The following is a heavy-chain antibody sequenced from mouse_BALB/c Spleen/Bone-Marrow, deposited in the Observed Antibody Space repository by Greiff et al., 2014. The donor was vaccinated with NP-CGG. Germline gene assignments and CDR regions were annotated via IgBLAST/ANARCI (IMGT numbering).Heavy chain of an antibody. J-gene: IGHJ3*01. V-gene: IGHV14-3*02. D-gene: IGHD1-1*01. CDR1: GFNIEDTY. Sequence: VQLQQSGAEFVQPGASVKLSCTASGFNIEDTYMRWVKHSPEQGLEWIGRIDHANGNTKYDPKFQGKATITADASSISAYLQLSSLTSEDSAFYYCASDYHGISSLASWGQENLVT. CDR3: ASDYHGISSLAS. CDR2: IDHANGNT.